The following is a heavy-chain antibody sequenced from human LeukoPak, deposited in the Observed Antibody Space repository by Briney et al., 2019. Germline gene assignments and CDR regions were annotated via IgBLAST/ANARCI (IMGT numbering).Heavy chain of an antibody. J-gene: IGHJ4*02. CDR2: IYYSGST. Sequence: SQTLSLTCTVSGGSISSGDYSWSWIRQPPGKGLEWIGYIYYSGSTYYNPPLKSRVTISVDTSKNQFSLKLSSVTAADTAVYYCAREGAAAGSYWGQGTLVTVSS. V-gene: IGHV4-30-4*01. CDR3: AREGAAAGSY. D-gene: IGHD6-13*01. CDR1: GGSISSGDYS.